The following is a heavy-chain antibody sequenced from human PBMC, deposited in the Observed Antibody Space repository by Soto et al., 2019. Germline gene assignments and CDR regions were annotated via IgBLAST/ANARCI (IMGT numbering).Heavy chain of an antibody. CDR2: IIPILGIA. CDR1: GGTFSSYT. CDR3: ARDAVREVLIDNWFGP. V-gene: IGHV1-69*08. Sequence: QVQLVQSGAEVKKPGSSVKVSCKASGGTFSSYTISWVRQAPGQGLEWMGRIIPILGIANYAQKFKGRVTITADKSTSTAYMGLSSLRSEDTAVYYCARDAVREVLIDNWFGPWGQGTLVTVSS. D-gene: IGHD3-10*01. J-gene: IGHJ5*02.